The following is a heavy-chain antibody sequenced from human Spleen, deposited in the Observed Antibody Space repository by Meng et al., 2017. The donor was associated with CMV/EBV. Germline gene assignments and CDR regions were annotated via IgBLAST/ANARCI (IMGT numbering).Heavy chain of an antibody. CDR2: ICWDGGK. D-gene: IGHD2-21*01. CDR1: ALSLNASVAD. V-gene: IGHV2-5*05. CDR3: AHLDYRGGRGFDY. J-gene: IGHJ4*02. Sequence: ALSLNASVADVSWVRKPPGEGLEWVALICWDGGKHYEQSLKIRLSITRDTSKNQVVLTMTSMRPADTATYYCAHLDYRGGRGFDYWGQGALVTVSS.